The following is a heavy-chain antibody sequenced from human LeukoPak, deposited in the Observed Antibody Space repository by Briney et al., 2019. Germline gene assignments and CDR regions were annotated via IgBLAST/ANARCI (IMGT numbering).Heavy chain of an antibody. CDR2: IYYSGST. Sequence: SETLSLTCTVSGGSISSYYWSWIRQPPGKGLEWIGYIYYSGSTNYNPSLKSRVTISVDTSKNQFSLKLSSVTAADTAVYYCARCHGSGSENWFDPWGQGTLVTVSS. CDR3: ARCHGSGSENWFDP. CDR1: GGSISSYY. V-gene: IGHV4-59*01. J-gene: IGHJ5*02. D-gene: IGHD3-10*01.